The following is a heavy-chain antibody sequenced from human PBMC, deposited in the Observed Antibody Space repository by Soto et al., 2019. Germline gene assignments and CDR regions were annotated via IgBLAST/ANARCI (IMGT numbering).Heavy chain of an antibody. J-gene: IGHJ3*01. V-gene: IGHV4-31*03. Sequence: PWKPLAISCTVYCGSSSSGGYYWGGIRQHPGKGLEWIGYIYYSGSTYYNPSLKSRVTISVDTSKNQFSLKLSSVTAADTAVYYSARVFSFLTTIVPRHA. D-gene: IGHD3-22*01. CDR3: ARVFSFLTTIVPRHA. CDR2: IYYSGST. CDR1: CGSSSSGGYY.